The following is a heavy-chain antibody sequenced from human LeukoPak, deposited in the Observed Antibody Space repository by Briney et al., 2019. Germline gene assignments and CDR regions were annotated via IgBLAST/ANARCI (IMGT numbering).Heavy chain of an antibody. CDR3: ARQLVITFGGVIVQGGAFDI. V-gene: IGHV4-59*08. CDR1: GGSISSYY. D-gene: IGHD3-16*02. CDR2: IYYSGST. J-gene: IGHJ3*02. Sequence: TSETLSLTCTVSGGSISSYYWSWIRQPPGKGLEWIGYIYYSGSTNYNPSLKSRVTISVDTSKNQFSLKLSSVTAADTAVYYCARQLVITFGGVIVQGGAFDIWGQGTMATVSS.